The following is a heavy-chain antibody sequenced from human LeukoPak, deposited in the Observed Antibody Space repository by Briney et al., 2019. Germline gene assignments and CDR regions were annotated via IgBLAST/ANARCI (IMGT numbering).Heavy chain of an antibody. CDR2: IYYSGST. Sequence: PSETLCLTCTVSGGSISSYYWSWIRQPPGKGLEWIGYIYYSGSTNYNPSLKSRVTISVDTSKNQFSLKLSSVTAADTAVYYCARETSITIFGVVTATYDAFDIWGQGTMVTVSS. CDR3: ARETSITIFGVVTATYDAFDI. V-gene: IGHV4-59*01. D-gene: IGHD3-3*01. J-gene: IGHJ3*02. CDR1: GGSISSYY.